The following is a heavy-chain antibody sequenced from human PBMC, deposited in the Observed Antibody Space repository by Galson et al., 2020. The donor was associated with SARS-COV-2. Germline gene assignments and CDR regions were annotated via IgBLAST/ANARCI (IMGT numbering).Heavy chain of an antibody. CDR1: GGSISSGGYY. D-gene: IGHD2-2*01. CDR2: VYYTGST. CDR3: ATFLGYCSSTTCYDAFDM. V-gene: IGHV4-31*03. J-gene: IGHJ3*02. Sequence: SETLSLTCTVSGGSISSGGYYWSWIRQHPGKGLEWIGYVYYTGSTYYKPSLKSRVTISLDTSKNQFSLKLSSVTAADTAVYYCATFLGYCSSTTCYDAFDMWGQGTMVTVSS.